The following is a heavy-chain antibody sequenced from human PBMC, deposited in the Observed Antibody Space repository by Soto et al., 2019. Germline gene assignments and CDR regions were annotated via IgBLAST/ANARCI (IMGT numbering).Heavy chain of an antibody. CDR1: GGSISSGGYS. V-gene: IGHV4-30-2*01. CDR2: IYHSGST. Sequence: SETLSLTCAVSGGSISSGGYSWSWIRQPPGKGLEWIGYIYHSGSTYYNPSLKSRVTISVDRSKNQFSLKLSSVTAADTAVYYCARSQNCSGGSCYLNWFDPWGQGTLVTVSS. J-gene: IGHJ5*02. D-gene: IGHD2-15*01. CDR3: ARSQNCSGGSCYLNWFDP.